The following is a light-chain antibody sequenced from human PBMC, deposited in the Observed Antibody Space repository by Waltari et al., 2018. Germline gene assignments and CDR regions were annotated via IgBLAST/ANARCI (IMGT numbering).Light chain of an antibody. J-gene: IGLJ3*02. V-gene: IGLV1-47*01. CDR3: AAWDDSLSGRV. Sequence: QSVLTQPPSASGTPGQRVTISCSGSRSNIGNNYVYWYQPLPGTAPKLLIYRNNQGPVGVPDRFSGSKSGTSASLAISGLRAEDEADYYWAAWDDSLSGRVFGGGTKVTVL. CDR1: RSNIGNNY. CDR2: RNN.